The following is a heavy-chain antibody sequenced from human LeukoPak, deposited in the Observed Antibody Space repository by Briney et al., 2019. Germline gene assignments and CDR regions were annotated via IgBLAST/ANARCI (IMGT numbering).Heavy chain of an antibody. V-gene: IGHV4-61*01. CDR3: ARDSIGGSSSP. Sequence: PSETLSLTCTVSGGSISSSSYYWGWIRQPPGKGLEWIGYIYYSGSINYNPSLKSRVTISVDTSKNQFSLKLSSVTAADTAVYYCARDSIGGSSSPWGQGALVTVSS. D-gene: IGHD6-6*01. J-gene: IGHJ5*02. CDR1: GGSISSSSYY. CDR2: IYYSGSI.